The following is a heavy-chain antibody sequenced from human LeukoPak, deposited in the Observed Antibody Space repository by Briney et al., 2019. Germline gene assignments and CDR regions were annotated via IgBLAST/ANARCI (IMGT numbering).Heavy chain of an antibody. V-gene: IGHV3-23*01. CDR3: AKDLEQWELLEGDYFDY. CDR2: ISGSGGST. Sequence: GGSLRLSCAASGFTFSSYAMSWVRQAPGKGLEWVSAISGSGGSTYYADSVKGRFTISRDNSKNTLYLQMNSLRAEDTAVYYCAKDLEQWELLEGDYFDYWGQGTLVTVSS. D-gene: IGHD1-26*01. CDR1: GFTFSSYA. J-gene: IGHJ4*02.